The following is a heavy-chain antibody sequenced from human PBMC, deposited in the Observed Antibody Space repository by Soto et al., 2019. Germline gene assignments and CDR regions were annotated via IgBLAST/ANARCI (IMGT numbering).Heavy chain of an antibody. J-gene: IGHJ3*02. Sequence: ASVKVSCKASGYSFITSYHMHWVRQAPGQGLEWMGIINPTGSMTRYSQKFQGRLTMTRDTSTATDYMELSNLASEDTAVYFCARDTGYDHDAFDIWGQGTRVTVSS. CDR1: GYSFITSYH. D-gene: IGHD5-12*01. CDR3: ARDTGYDHDAFDI. V-gene: IGHV1-46*01. CDR2: INPTGSMT.